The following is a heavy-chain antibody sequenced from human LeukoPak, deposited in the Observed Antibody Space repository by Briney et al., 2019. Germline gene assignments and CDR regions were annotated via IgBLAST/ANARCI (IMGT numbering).Heavy chain of an antibody. J-gene: IGHJ6*03. CDR1: GYTFTSYG. V-gene: IGHV1-18*01. Sequence: GASVKVSCKASGYTFTSYGISWVRQAPGQGLEWMGWISAYNGNTNYAQKLQGRVTMTTDTSTSTAYMELRSLRFDDTAVYYCARDAYYGSGRGYYYYMDVWGKGTTVTVSS. D-gene: IGHD3-10*01. CDR2: ISAYNGNT. CDR3: ARDAYYGSGRGYYYYMDV.